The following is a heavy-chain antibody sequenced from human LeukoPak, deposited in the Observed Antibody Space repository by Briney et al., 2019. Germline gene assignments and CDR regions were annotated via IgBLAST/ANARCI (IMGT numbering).Heavy chain of an antibody. J-gene: IGHJ4*02. V-gene: IGHV3-30*02. CDR2: IRYDGSNK. CDR3: AKDLARVRNYGPGNYYSGLGSFDY. Sequence: GGSLRLSCEVSGFTFSNYGMHWVRQAPGKGLEWVAFIRYDGSNKHYADSVKGRFTISRDSSKNTLYLQMNSLRVEDTAVYYCAKDLARVRNYGPGNYYSGLGSFDYWGQGTLVTVSS. CDR1: GFTFSNYG. D-gene: IGHD3-10*01.